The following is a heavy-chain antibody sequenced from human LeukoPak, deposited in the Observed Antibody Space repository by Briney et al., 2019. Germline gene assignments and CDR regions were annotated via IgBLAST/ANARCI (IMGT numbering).Heavy chain of an antibody. CDR2: IYHSGST. CDR1: GYSISSGFY. Sequence: SETLSLTCAVSGYSISSGFYWGWIRQPPGKGLEWIGSIYHSGSTYYNPSLKSRVNISVDTSKNQFSLKLSSVTAADTAVYYCARLSIFGVVIPEVMDVWGKGTTVIVSS. CDR3: ARLSIFGVVIPEVMDV. V-gene: IGHV4-38-2*01. D-gene: IGHD3-3*01. J-gene: IGHJ6*03.